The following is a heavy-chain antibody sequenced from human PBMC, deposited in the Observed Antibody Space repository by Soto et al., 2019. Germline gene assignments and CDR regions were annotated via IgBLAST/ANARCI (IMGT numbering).Heavy chain of an antibody. CDR1: GFTFSSYS. Sequence: GGSLRLSCAASGFTFSSYSMNWVRQAPGKGLEWVSSISSSSSYIYYADSVKGRFTISRDNAKNSLYLQMNSLRAEDTAVYYCAYTTLSSGWYSYYFDYWGQGTLVTVSS. CDR3: AYTTLSSGWYSYYFDY. CDR2: ISSSSSYI. V-gene: IGHV3-21*01. J-gene: IGHJ4*02. D-gene: IGHD6-19*01.